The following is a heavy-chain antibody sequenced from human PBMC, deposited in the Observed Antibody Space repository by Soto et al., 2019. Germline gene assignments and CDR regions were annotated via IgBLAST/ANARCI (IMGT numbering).Heavy chain of an antibody. Sequence: QVHLVQSGAEVKKPGASVKESCKASNETLTTYGISWVRQAPGQGLEWMGWVSGYSGHSSSAQEFQDRVIMTTDTSTNTAYMELRSLTSDDSAVYFCARDSSSSGYYYGMDVWGQGTTVTVSS. V-gene: IGHV1-18*01. D-gene: IGHD6-6*01. CDR1: NETLTTYG. CDR3: ARDSSSSGYYYGMDV. CDR2: VSGYSGHS. J-gene: IGHJ6*02.